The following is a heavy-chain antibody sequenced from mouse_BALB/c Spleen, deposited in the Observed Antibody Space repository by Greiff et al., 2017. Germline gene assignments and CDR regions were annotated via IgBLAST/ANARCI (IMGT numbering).Heavy chain of an antibody. CDR1: GFTFSSYT. CDR3: ARYTMITSLDY. Sequence: DVMLVEPGGGLVQPGGSLKLSCAASGFTFSSYTMSWVRQTPEKRLEWVATISSGGGNTYYPDSVKGRFTLSRDNAKNNLYLQMSSLRSEDTALYYCARYTMITSLDYWGQGTTLTVSS. CDR2: ISSGGGNT. V-gene: IGHV5-9*03. J-gene: IGHJ2*01. D-gene: IGHD2-4*01.